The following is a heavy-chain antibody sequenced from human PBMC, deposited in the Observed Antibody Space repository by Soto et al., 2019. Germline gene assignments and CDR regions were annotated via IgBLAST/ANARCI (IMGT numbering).Heavy chain of an antibody. J-gene: IGHJ4*02. V-gene: IGHV4-39*01. CDR2: IYYTGTS. Sequence: PSETLSLTCAVSGGSISSSSYYWDWIRQPPGKGLEWIGTIYYTGTSNYNPSLKSRVTISVDTSKNQFSLNLSSVTAAGTAVYYCTRHAIGVVVPAAIRNWGQGSLVTVSS. D-gene: IGHD2-15*01. CDR1: GGSISSSSYY. CDR3: TRHAIGVVVPAAIRN.